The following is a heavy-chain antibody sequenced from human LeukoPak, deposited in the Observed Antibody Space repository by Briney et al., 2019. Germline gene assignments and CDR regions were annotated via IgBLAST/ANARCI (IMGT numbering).Heavy chain of an antibody. D-gene: IGHD1-26*01. Sequence: SVKVSCKASGFTFTSTAVQWVRQARGQRLEWIGWIVVGSGNTNYAQKFQERVTITRDMSTSTAYMELSSLRSEDTAVYYCAAVLSGGSGSYDYWGQGTLVTVSS. V-gene: IGHV1-58*01. CDR3: AAVLSGGSGSYDY. CDR2: IVVGSGNT. CDR1: GFTFTSTA. J-gene: IGHJ4*02.